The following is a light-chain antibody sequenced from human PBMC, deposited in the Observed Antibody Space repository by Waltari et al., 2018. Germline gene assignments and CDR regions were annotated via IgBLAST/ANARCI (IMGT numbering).Light chain of an antibody. CDR2: WAS. CDR1: QSIFYTSNNKNY. J-gene: IGKJ4*01. Sequence: DIVMTQSPDTLAVSLGERATINCKSSQSIFYTSNNKNYLAWYQQKPGQPPQLLIRWASTRESGVPDRFSGSGSGTDFSLTISSLQAEDVALYYCQQYFSSPLTFGGGTKVEIK. V-gene: IGKV4-1*01. CDR3: QQYFSSPLT.